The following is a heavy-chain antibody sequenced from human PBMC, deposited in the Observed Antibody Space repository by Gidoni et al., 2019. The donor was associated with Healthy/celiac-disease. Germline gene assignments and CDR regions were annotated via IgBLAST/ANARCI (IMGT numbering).Heavy chain of an antibody. CDR2: IIPILGIA. V-gene: IGHV1-69*02. CDR1: AGTFSSYT. D-gene: IGHD3-10*01. Sequence: QVQLVQSGAEVKKPGSSVKVSCQASAGTFSSYTISWVRQAPGQGLEWMGRIIPILGIANYAQKFQGRVTITADKSTSTAYMELSSLRSEDTAVYYCAIYYYGSGSYHYYYYGMDVWGQGTTVTVSS. J-gene: IGHJ6*02. CDR3: AIYYYGSGSYHYYYYGMDV.